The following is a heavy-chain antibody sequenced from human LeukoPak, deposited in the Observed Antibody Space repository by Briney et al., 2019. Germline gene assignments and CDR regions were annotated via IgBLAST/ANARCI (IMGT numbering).Heavy chain of an antibody. CDR2: IYYIGST. CDR3: ARLDGKVEMAIDY. D-gene: IGHD5-24*01. Sequence: SETLSLTCTVSGGSPTISSYYWGSIRQPPGNWLEWLGSIYYIGSTYYNPSLKSRVSISVDTSKNQFCLRLSSVTAADTAVYYCARLDGKVEMAIDYWGQGTLVTVSS. CDR1: GGSPTISSYY. J-gene: IGHJ4*02. V-gene: IGHV4-39*01.